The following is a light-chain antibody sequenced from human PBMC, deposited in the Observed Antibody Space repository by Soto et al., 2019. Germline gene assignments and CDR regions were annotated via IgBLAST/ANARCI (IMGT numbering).Light chain of an antibody. CDR1: SRDVGGYNY. CDR2: DVS. CDR3: SSYTSSSTLGV. V-gene: IGLV2-14*04. J-gene: IGLJ1*01. Sequence: GCGSPWPPFPKSRTGNSRDVGGYNYVSWYQQHPGKAPKLMIYDVSNRPSGVSNRFSGSKSGNTASLTISGLQAEDEADYYCSSYTSSSTLGVFGTGTKVTVL.